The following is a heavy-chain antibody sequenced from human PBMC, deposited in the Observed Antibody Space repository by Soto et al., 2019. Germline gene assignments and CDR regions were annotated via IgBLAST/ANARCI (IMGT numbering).Heavy chain of an antibody. V-gene: IGHV1-69*06. CDR3: ARGDIVVGPAAPVRYYYYGMDV. CDR2: IIPIFGTA. D-gene: IGHD2-2*01. CDR1: GGTFSSYA. J-gene: IGHJ6*02. Sequence: QVQLVQSGAEVKKPGSSVKVSCKASGGTFSSYAISWVRQAPGQGLEWMGGIIPIFGTANYAQKFQGRVTITADKSTSTAYMELSSLRSEDTAVYYCARGDIVVGPAAPVRYYYYGMDVWGQGTTVTVSS.